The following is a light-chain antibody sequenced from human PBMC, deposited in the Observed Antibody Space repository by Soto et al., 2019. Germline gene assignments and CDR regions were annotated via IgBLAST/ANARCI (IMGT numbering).Light chain of an antibody. CDR1: QSISSY. Sequence: DITMTQSPSSLSASVGDRVTITCRASQSISSYLNWYQQKPGKAPKLLIYAASSLQSGVPSRFIGSRSGTAFTPNISSLQPEEFATYYCQQRKTFGQGTKVEIK. CDR3: QQRKT. J-gene: IGKJ1*01. CDR2: AAS. V-gene: IGKV1-39*01.